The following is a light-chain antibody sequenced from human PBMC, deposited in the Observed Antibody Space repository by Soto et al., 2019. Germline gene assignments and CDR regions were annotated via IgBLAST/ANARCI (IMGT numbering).Light chain of an antibody. CDR1: SSNIGSNY. CDR3: AAWDDSLSGWV. V-gene: IGLV1-47*01. J-gene: IGLJ3*02. Sequence: QAVVTQPPSASGTPGQRVTISCSGSSSNIGSNYVYWFQQLSGTAPKLLIYGNNQRPSGVPDRFSGSKSGTSASLAISGLRSEDEADYYCAAWDDSLSGWVFGGGTKLTVL. CDR2: GNN.